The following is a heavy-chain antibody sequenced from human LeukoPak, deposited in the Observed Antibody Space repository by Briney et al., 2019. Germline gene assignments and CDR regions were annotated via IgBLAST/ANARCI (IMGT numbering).Heavy chain of an antibody. J-gene: IGHJ1*01. D-gene: IGHD2-2*01. V-gene: IGHV3-53*01. CDR3: ASARESCIGSSCYEYFHH. CDR2: FYSPGST. CDR1: GFTVTTKS. Sequence: GGSLRLSCAASGFTVTTKSMAWVRQAPGRGLEWVSVFYSPGSTYYADSVHGRFTISGDTSLNTLFLQMNSLRVEDTAVYYCASARESCIGSSCYEYFHHWGQGTPLTVSS.